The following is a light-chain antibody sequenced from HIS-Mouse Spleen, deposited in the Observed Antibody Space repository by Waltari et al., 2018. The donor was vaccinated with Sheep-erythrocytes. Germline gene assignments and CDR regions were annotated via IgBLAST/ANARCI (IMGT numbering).Light chain of an antibody. J-gene: IGLJ2*01. Sequence: QSVLTQPPSASGTPGQRVTISCSGSSSHIGSTNVHWYQQPPGTAPKLLIYSNNQRPSGVPDRFSGSKSGTSASLAISGLQSEDEADYYCAAWDDSLNGVVFGGGTKLTVL. V-gene: IGLV1-44*01. CDR1: SSHIGSTN. CDR3: AAWDDSLNGVV. CDR2: SNN.